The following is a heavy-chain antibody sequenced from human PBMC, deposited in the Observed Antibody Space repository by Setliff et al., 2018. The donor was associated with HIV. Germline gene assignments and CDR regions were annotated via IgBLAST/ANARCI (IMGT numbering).Heavy chain of an antibody. V-gene: IGHV4-4*07. CDR3: ARNFWNGSPDYYYYGLDV. D-gene: IGHD3-3*01. CDR2: IYTSGTN. Sequence: PSETLSLTCTVSGDSISSYYWSWIRQTAGKGLEWIGRIYTSGTNNYNPSLTRRVTMSVDTSKNQFSLKLGSVTAADTAVYDCARNFWNGSPDYYYYGLDVWGQGTTVTVSS. J-gene: IGHJ6*02. CDR1: GDSISSYY.